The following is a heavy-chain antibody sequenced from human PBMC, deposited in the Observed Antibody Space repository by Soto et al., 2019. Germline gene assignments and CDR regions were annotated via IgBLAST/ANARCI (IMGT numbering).Heavy chain of an antibody. CDR2: IYHSGST. Sequence: QLQLQESGSGLVKPSQTLSLTCAVSGGSISSGGYSWSWIRQPPGKGLEWIGYIYHSGSTYYNPSLKGGVPLSVTRSKNHFSLKRGLLPAGERPLFYVAGFRSWFFYRYNCFDPGAQGPLS. V-gene: IGHV4-30-2*01. J-gene: IGHJ5*01. CDR3: AGFRSWFFYRYNCFDP. CDR1: GGSISSGGYS. D-gene: IGHD3-3*01.